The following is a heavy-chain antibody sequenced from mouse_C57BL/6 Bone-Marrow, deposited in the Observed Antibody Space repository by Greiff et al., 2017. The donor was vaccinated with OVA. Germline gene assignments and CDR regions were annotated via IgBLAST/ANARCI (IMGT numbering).Heavy chain of an antibody. CDR3: AKHHGSGCNAMDY. J-gene: IGHJ4*01. CDR1: GFSLTSYG. V-gene: IGHV2-9*01. Sequence: VMLVESGPGLVAPSQCLSISCTVSGFSLTSYGVDWVRQPPGKGLEWIGVIWGGGSTNYNSAPMSRLSISKDNSKSQVFLKMNSLQTDDTAMYYCAKHHGSGCNAMDYWGQGTSVTVSS. CDR2: IWGGGST. D-gene: IGHD3-2*02.